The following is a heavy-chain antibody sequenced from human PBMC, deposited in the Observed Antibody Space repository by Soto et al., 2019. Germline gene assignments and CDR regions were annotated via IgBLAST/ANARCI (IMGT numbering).Heavy chain of an antibody. V-gene: IGHV4-31*03. CDR1: GVSISSGGYY. D-gene: IGHD4-17*01. CDR3: ARDRGTTVVDYYYGMDV. CDR2: IYYSGST. J-gene: IGHJ6*02. Sequence: PSETLSLTCTVSGVSISSGGYYWSWIRQHPGKGLEWIGYIYYSGSTYYNPSLKSRVTISVDTSKNQFSLKLSSVTAADTAVYYCARDRGTTVVDYYYGMDVWGQGTTVTVSS.